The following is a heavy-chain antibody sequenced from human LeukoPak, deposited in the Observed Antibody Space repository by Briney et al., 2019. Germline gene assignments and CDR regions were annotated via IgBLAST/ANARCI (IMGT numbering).Heavy chain of an antibody. CDR1: GGSMSTYH. CDR2: IYYSGSS. Sequence: PSETLSLTCTVSGGSMSTYHWSWIRQPPGKGLEWIGYIYYSGSSNYNPSLKSRVTITVDTSKSQFSLRLSSVTAADTAVYYCARRSVILDVWGKGTTVTVSS. CDR3: ARRSVILDV. V-gene: IGHV4-59*01. J-gene: IGHJ6*04. D-gene: IGHD2-21*01.